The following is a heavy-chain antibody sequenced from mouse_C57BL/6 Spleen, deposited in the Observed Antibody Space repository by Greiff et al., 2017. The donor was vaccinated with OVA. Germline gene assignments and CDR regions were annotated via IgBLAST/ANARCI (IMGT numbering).Heavy chain of an antibody. CDR3: ARTGANWDYFDY. V-gene: IGHV5-17*01. Sequence: DVKLVESGGGLVKPGGSLKLSCAASGFTFSDYGMHWVRQAPEKGLEWVAYISSGSSTIYYADTVKGRFTISRDNAKNTLFLQITSLRSEDTAMYYCARTGANWDYFDYWGQGTTLTVSS. J-gene: IGHJ2*01. D-gene: IGHD4-1*01. CDR1: GFTFSDYG. CDR2: ISSGSSTI.